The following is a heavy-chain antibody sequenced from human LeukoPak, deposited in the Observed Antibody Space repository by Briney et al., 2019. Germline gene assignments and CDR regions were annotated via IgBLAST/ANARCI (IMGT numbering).Heavy chain of an antibody. CDR3: ARHSRYGSGSYYSDY. J-gene: IGHJ4*02. D-gene: IGHD3-10*01. Sequence: PSETLSLTCAVYGGSFSGYYWSWIRQPPGKGLEWIGYIYYSGSTNYNPSLKSRVTISVDTSKNQFSLKLSSVTAADTAVYYCARHSRYGSGSYYSDYWGQGTLVTVSS. CDR2: IYYSGST. CDR1: GGSFSGYY. V-gene: IGHV4-59*08.